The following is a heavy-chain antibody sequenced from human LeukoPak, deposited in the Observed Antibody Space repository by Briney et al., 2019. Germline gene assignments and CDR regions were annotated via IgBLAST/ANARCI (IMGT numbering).Heavy chain of an antibody. CDR1: GFTFSRYA. J-gene: IGHJ4*02. V-gene: IGHV3-23*01. CDR2: ISDSGGST. Sequence: PGGSLRLSCAASGFTFSRYAMSWVRQAPGKGPEWVSAISDSGGSTYYADSVKGRFTISRDNSKNTLYLQMNSLRAEDTAVYYCAKDRRTLYCTNSICYYFSNFDYWGQGTLVTVSS. D-gene: IGHD2-8*01. CDR3: AKDRRTLYCTNSICYYFSNFDY.